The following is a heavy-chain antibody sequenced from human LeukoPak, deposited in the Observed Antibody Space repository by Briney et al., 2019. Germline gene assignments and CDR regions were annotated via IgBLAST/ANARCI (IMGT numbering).Heavy chain of an antibody. J-gene: IGHJ4*02. CDR3: ARKLDRGYSYGSYYDY. D-gene: IGHD5-18*01. CDR1: GGSISSGGYY. Sequence: PSETLSLTCTVSGGSISSGGYYWSWLRQHPGKGLEWIGYLYYSGSTYYNPSLKSRVTISVDTSKNQFSLKLSSVTAADTAVYYCARKLDRGYSYGSYYDYWGQGTLVTVSS. V-gene: IGHV4-31*03. CDR2: LYYSGST.